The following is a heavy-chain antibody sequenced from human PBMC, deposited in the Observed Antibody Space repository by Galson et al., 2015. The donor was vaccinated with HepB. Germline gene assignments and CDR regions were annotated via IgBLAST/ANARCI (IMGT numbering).Heavy chain of an antibody. Sequence: SLRLSCAASGFTFSSYWMHWVRQAPGKGLEWVAKIKQDGSNKYYADSVKGRFTISRDNAKNTLYLQMNSLRAEDTAVYYCSRVCPYYDICSDYYYYMDVWGKGTTVTVSS. CDR2: IKQDGSNK. CDR1: GFTFSSYW. CDR3: SRVCPYYDICSDYYYYMDV. J-gene: IGHJ6*03. V-gene: IGHV3-7*01. D-gene: IGHD3-9*01.